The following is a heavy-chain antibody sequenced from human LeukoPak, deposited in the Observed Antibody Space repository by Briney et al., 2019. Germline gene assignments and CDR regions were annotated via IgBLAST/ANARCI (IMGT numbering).Heavy chain of an antibody. J-gene: IGHJ4*02. CDR1: GFTFSSYG. CDR2: IRYDGSNK. CDR3: AKEATLWFGESLMPYYFDY. V-gene: IGHV3-30*02. D-gene: IGHD3-10*01. Sequence: GGSLRLSCAASGFTFSSYGMHWVRQAPGKGLEWVAFIRYDGSNKYYADSVKGRFTISRDNSKNTLYLQMNSLRAEDTAVYYCAKEATLWFGESLMPYYFDYWGQGALVTVSS.